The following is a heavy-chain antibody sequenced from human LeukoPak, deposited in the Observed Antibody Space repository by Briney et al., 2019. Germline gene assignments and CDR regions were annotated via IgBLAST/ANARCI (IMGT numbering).Heavy chain of an antibody. D-gene: IGHD6-6*01. CDR3: ARFSGIAARPASYYFDY. CDR2: IYYSGST. Sequence: SQTLSLTCTVSGGSFSSGGYYWRWIRQHPGKGLEWIGYIYYSGSTYYNPSLKSRVTISVDTSKNQFSLKLSSVTAADTAVYYCARFSGIAARPASYYFDYWGQGTLVTVSS. J-gene: IGHJ4*02. V-gene: IGHV4-31*03. CDR1: GGSFSSGGYY.